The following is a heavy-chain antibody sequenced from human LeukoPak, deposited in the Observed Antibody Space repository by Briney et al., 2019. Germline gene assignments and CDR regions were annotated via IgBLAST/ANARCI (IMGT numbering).Heavy chain of an antibody. CDR3: ATHYDILTGYYIPQFDY. V-gene: IGHV1-18*01. CDR2: ISAYNGNT. D-gene: IGHD3-9*01. CDR1: GYTFTSYG. J-gene: IGHJ4*02. Sequence: GGSVKVSFKASGYTFTSYGISWVRQAPGQGLEWMGWISAYNGNTNYAQKLQGRVTMTTDTSTSTAYMELRSLRSDDTAVYYCATHYDILTGYYIPQFDYWGQGTLVTVSS.